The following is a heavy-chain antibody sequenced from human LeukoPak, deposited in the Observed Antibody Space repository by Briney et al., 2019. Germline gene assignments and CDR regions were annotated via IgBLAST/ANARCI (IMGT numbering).Heavy chain of an antibody. CDR2: INPNSGGT. CDR3: ARDLGYSYLYNWFDP. Sequence: GASVKVSRKASGYTFTGYYMHWVRQAPGQGLEWMGWINPNSGGTNYAQKFQGRVTMTRDTSISTAYMELSRLRSDDTAVYYCARDLGYSYLYNWFDPWGQGTLVTVSS. D-gene: IGHD5-18*01. CDR1: GYTFTGYY. J-gene: IGHJ5*02. V-gene: IGHV1-2*02.